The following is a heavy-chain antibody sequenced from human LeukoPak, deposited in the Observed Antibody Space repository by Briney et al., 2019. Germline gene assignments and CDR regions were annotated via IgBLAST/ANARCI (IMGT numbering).Heavy chain of an antibody. CDR1: GFTFSSYS. D-gene: IGHD2-2*01. CDR3: ARGSQVVAAADNWFDP. CDR2: ISTSSSYI. Sequence: GGSLRLSRTGSGFTFSSYSMNWVRQAPGKGLEWVSSISTSSSYIYYADSVKGRFTISRDNAKKSLHLQMNSLRAEDTAVYYCARGSQVVAAADNWFDPWGQGTLVTVSS. J-gene: IGHJ5*02. V-gene: IGHV3-21*01.